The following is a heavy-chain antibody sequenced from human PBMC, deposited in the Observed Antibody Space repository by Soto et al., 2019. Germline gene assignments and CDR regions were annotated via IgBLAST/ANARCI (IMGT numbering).Heavy chain of an antibody. V-gene: IGHV4-39*01. CDR3: ARSLSSDFNWFEP. J-gene: IGHJ5*02. CDR2: IYYLGGT. D-gene: IGHD6-6*01. Sequence: PSETLSLTCTVSGGSISSSTYYWGWLRQPPGKGLEWIGSIYYLGGTYYNPSLESRVTISVDTSRTQFSLKLNSVTAADTALYFCARSLSSDFNWFEPWGQGTLVTVSS. CDR1: GGSISSSTYY.